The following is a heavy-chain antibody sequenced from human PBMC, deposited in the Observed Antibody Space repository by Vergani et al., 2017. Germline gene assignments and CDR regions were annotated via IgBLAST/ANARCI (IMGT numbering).Heavy chain of an antibody. V-gene: IGHV3-48*01. Sequence: EVQLVESGGGLVQPGGSLRLSCAASGFTFSSYSMNWVRQAPGKGLEWVSYSSISSRTIYSADSVKGRFTISRDNAKNSLYLQMNSLRAEDTAVYYCGAEWEPTDAFDIWGQGTMVTVSS. CDR2: SSISSRTI. D-gene: IGHD1-26*01. CDR1: GFTFSSYS. CDR3: GAEWEPTDAFDI. J-gene: IGHJ3*02.